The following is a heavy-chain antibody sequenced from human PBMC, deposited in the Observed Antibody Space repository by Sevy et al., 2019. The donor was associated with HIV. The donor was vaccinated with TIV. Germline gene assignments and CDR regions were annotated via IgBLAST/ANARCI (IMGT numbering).Heavy chain of an antibody. J-gene: IGHJ4*02. Sequence: ASVKVSCKASGGTFSSSAISWVRQAPGQGLEWMGEIFPIFGTAKYAQKFQGRVTISADESTSTAYMELISLRSEDTAVYFCASGLAVSVDFWGQGTLVTVSS. D-gene: IGHD6-19*01. CDR2: IFPIFGTA. CDR1: GGTFSSSA. CDR3: ASGLAVSVDF. V-gene: IGHV1-69*13.